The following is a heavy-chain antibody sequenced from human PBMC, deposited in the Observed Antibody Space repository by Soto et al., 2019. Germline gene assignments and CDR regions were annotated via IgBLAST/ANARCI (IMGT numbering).Heavy chain of an antibody. Sequence: EVQLVESGGGLVQPGGSLRLSCAATGFMFSSYWMTWVRQAPGKGLEWVANINQNGSERYYVDSVEGQFTISRDNAKNSVFLQMNNLRVEDTAMYYCATDILDFWGQGTLVTVSS. D-gene: IGHD3-9*01. CDR1: GFMFSSYW. J-gene: IGHJ4*02. V-gene: IGHV3-7*05. CDR3: ATDILDF. CDR2: INQNGSER.